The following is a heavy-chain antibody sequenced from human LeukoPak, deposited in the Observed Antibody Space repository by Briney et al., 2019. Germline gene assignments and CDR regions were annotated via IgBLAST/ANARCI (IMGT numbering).Heavy chain of an antibody. CDR3: ARDGLRAYSSGWYGFDY. D-gene: IGHD6-19*01. J-gene: IGHJ4*02. Sequence: PGRSLRLSCAASGFTFSSYAMHWVRQAPGKGLEWVAVISYDGSNKYYADSAKGRFTISRDNSKNTLYLQMNSLRAEDTAAYYCARDGLRAYSSGWYGFDYWGQGTLVTVSS. V-gene: IGHV3-30*04. CDR1: GFTFSSYA. CDR2: ISYDGSNK.